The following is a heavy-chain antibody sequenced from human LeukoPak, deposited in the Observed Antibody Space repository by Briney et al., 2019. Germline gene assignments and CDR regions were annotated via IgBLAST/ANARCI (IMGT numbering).Heavy chain of an antibody. CDR3: ARTGYCSSASCYTASRPYYDYYMDV. V-gene: IGHV4-30-2*03. D-gene: IGHD2-2*02. CDR2: IYYSGST. Sequence: SETLSLTCTVSGGSISSGGYYWSWIRQPPGKGLEWIGSIYYSGSTYYNPSLKSRVTISVDTSKNQFSLKLSSVTAADTAVYYCARTGYCSSASCYTASRPYYDYYMDVWGKGTTVTVSS. CDR1: GGSISSGGYY. J-gene: IGHJ6*03.